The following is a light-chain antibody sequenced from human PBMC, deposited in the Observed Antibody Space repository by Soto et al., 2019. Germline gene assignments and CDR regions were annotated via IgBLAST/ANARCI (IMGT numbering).Light chain of an antibody. V-gene: IGKV3-20*01. CDR1: QSVSSIY. CDR2: GAS. Sequence: EIVLTQSPGTLSLSPGERATLSCRASQSVSSIYVAWYQQKPGQAPRLLIYGASSRASGIPDRFSGSGSGTDFTLTISSLATEDFAVYYCQQYGSSPTFGQGTKVEIK. J-gene: IGKJ1*01. CDR3: QQYGSSPT.